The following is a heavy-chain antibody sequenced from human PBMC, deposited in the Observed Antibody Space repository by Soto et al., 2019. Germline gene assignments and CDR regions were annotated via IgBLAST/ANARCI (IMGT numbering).Heavy chain of an antibody. Sequence: EVQLVESGGGLVQPGGSLRLSCAASGFTVSNNYMTWVRQAPGRGLEWVSVIYSGGDTLYADSVKGRFTISRDNSKNTLYLQMNSLRVEDTAVYYCARDPSGVNWGQGTLVTVSS. CDR3: ARDPSGVN. CDR1: GFTVSNNY. CDR2: IYSGGDT. D-gene: IGHD2-15*01. V-gene: IGHV3-66*01. J-gene: IGHJ4*02.